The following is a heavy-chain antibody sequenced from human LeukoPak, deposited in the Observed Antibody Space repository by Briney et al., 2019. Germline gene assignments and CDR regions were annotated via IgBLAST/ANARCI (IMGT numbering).Heavy chain of an antibody. Sequence: TSQTLSLTCAISGDSVSINSAAWYWIRQSPSRGLEWLGRTYQRSKWYNDYAVSVKSRITINPDISKNQFSLQLNSVTPEDTAVYYCARSPSPYSSGWYFDYWGQGTLVTVSS. CDR3: ARSPSPYSSGWYFDY. CDR2: TYQRSKWYN. CDR1: GDSVSINSAA. J-gene: IGHJ4*02. D-gene: IGHD6-19*01. V-gene: IGHV6-1*01.